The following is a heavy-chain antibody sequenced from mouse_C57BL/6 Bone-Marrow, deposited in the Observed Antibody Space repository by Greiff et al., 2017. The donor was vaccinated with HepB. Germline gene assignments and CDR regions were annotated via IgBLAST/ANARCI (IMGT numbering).Heavy chain of an antibody. V-gene: IGHV1-19*01. Sequence: SGPVLVKPGASVKMSCKASGYTFTDYYMNWVKQSHGKSLEWIGVINPYNGGTSYNQKFKGKATLTVDKSSSTAYMELNSLTSEDSAVYYCARRSSGPFDYWGQGTTLTVSS. CDR1: GYTFTDYY. CDR3: ARRSSGPFDY. J-gene: IGHJ2*01. CDR2: INPYNGGT. D-gene: IGHD3-2*02.